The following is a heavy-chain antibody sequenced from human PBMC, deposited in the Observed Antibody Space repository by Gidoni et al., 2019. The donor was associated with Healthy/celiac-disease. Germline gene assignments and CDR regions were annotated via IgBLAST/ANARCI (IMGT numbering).Heavy chain of an antibody. D-gene: IGHD3-22*01. CDR2: IIPIVGTA. Sequence: QVQLVQSGAEVKKPGSSVKVSCKASGGTFSSYAISWVRQAPGQGLEWMGGIIPIVGTANYAQKFQGRVTITADESTSTAYMELSSLRSEDTAVYYCARDSRYYYDSSGYLNAFDIWGQGTMVTVSS. J-gene: IGHJ3*02. CDR1: GGTFSSYA. V-gene: IGHV1-69*01. CDR3: ARDSRYYYDSSGYLNAFDI.